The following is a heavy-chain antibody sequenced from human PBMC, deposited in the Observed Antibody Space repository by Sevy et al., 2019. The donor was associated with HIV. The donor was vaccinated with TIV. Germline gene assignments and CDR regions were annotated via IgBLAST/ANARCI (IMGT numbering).Heavy chain of an antibody. CDR2: INHSGST. Sequence: SDTLSLTCAVYGGSFSGYYWSWIRQPPGKGLEWIGEINHSGSTNYNPSLKSRVTISVDTSKNQFSLKLSSVTAADTAVYYCAGGITVTTNAFDIWGQGTMVTVSS. D-gene: IGHD4-17*01. J-gene: IGHJ3*02. CDR3: AGGITVTTNAFDI. CDR1: GGSFSGYY. V-gene: IGHV4-34*01.